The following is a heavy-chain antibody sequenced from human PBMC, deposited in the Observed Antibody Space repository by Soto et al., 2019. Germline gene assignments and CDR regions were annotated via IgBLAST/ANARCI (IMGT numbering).Heavy chain of an antibody. CDR1: GGSISSGGYS. J-gene: IGHJ4*02. Sequence: PSETLSLTCAVSGGSISSGGYSWSWIRQPPGKGLEWIGYIYHSGSTYYNPSLKSRVTISVDRSKNQFSLKLSSVTAADTAVYYCARTLADYGDYHDYWGQGTLVTVSS. CDR2: IYHSGST. D-gene: IGHD4-17*01. V-gene: IGHV4-30-2*01. CDR3: ARTLADYGDYHDY.